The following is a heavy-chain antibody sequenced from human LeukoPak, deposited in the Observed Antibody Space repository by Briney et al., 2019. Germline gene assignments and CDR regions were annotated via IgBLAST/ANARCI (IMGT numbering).Heavy chain of an antibody. J-gene: IGHJ4*02. CDR3: AKDPWRHGEDY. D-gene: IGHD3-10*01. Sequence: GGSLRLSCAASGFTFTNFAMNWVRQAPGKGLEWVSAISGSGGSTYYADSVKGRFTISRDNSKNTLYLQMNSLRAEDTAVYYCAKDPWRHGEDYWGQGTLVTVSS. V-gene: IGHV3-23*01. CDR1: GFTFTNFA. CDR2: ISGSGGST.